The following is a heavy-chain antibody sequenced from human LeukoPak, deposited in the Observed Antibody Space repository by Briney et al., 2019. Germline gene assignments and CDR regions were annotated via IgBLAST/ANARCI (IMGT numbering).Heavy chain of an antibody. CDR3: ARGAIVGATTIDY. J-gene: IGHJ4*02. V-gene: IGHV3-21*01. CDR2: IRFTGSYI. D-gene: IGHD1-26*01. Sequence: GGSLRLSCAASGFTFTSYSMNWVRQAPGRGLEWVSSIRFTGSYIYYADSVKGRFTISRDDAKNLLSLQMISLRVEDTAVYYCARGAIVGATTIDYWGQGTLVTVSS. CDR1: GFTFTSYS.